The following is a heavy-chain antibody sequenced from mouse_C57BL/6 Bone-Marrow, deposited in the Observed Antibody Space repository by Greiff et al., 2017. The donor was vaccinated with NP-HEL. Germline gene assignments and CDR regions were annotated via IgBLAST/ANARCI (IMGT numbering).Heavy chain of an antibody. D-gene: IGHD1-1*01. J-gene: IGHJ1*03. CDR2: ISDGGSYT. CDR3: ARGSILSIYYYGSSYGLYWYFDV. Sequence: EVKLMESGGGLVKPGGSLKLSCAASGFNFSSYAMSWVRQTPEKRLEWVATISDGGSYTYYPDNVKGRFTISRDNAKNHLYLQMSQLKSEDTAMYYCARGSILSIYYYGSSYGLYWYFDVWGTGTTVTVSS. V-gene: IGHV5-4*03. CDR1: GFNFSSYA.